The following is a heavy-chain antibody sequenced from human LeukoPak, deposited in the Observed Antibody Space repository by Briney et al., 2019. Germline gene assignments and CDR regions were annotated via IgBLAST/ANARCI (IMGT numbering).Heavy chain of an antibody. CDR2: IGTAGDT. Sequence: GGSLRLSCAATGVIFSNYDMHWVRQAAGKGLEWVSGIGTAGDTYYPGSVKGRFTISRENAKNSLYLHMNSLSAGDTAMYYCASSPAYSSSWYAIDTWGQGTLVTVSS. CDR1: GVIFSNYD. CDR3: ASSPAYSSSWYAIDT. J-gene: IGHJ5*02. D-gene: IGHD6-13*01. V-gene: IGHV3-13*01.